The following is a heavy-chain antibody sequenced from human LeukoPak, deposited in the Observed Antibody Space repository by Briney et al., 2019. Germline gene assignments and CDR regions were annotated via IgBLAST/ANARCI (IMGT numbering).Heavy chain of an antibody. J-gene: IGHJ4*02. CDR1: GFTFSSYA. CDR3: AKVSCSSTSCNFDY. V-gene: IGHV3-23*01. CDR2: ISGSGGST. Sequence: PGASLRLSCAASGFTFSSYAMSWVRQAPGKGLEWVSAISGSGGSTYYADSVKGRFTISRDNSKNTLYLQMNSLRAEDTAVYYCAKVSCSSTSCNFDYWGQGTLVTFSS. D-gene: IGHD2-2*01.